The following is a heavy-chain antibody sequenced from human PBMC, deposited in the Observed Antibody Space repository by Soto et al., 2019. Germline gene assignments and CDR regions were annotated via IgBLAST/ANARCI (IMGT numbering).Heavy chain of an antibody. J-gene: IGHJ5*02. D-gene: IGHD3-10*01. Sequence: SVKVSCKASGGTFSSYAISWVRQAPGQGLKWMGGIIPIFGTANYAQKFQGRVTITADESTSTAYMELSSLRSEDTAVYYCARGSMVRGVMCSWFDPWGQGTLVTVSS. CDR2: IIPIFGTA. CDR3: ARGSMVRGVMCSWFDP. CDR1: GGTFSSYA. V-gene: IGHV1-69*13.